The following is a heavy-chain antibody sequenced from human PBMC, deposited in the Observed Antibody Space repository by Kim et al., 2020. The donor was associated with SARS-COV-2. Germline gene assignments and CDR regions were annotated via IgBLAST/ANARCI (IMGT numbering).Heavy chain of an antibody. CDR3: ARGRVGCAY. CDR2: IKQDGSEK. CDR1: GLTFDSHW. Sequence: GGSLRLSCTASGLTFDSHWMSWVRQAPGKGLEWVASIKQDGSEKQNVDSVKGRFTIFRDNAKKSLFMEMNSLRVEDTAMYYCARGRVGCAYWGQGTLVTV. J-gene: IGHJ4*02. V-gene: IGHV3-7*01. D-gene: IGHD2-15*01.